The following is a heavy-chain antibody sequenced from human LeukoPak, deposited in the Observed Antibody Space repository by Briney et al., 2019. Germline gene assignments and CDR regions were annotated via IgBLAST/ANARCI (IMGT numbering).Heavy chain of an antibody. J-gene: IGHJ3*02. D-gene: IGHD6-13*01. V-gene: IGHV1-18*01. CDR1: GYTFTSYG. Sequence: ASVKVSCKASGYTFTSYGISWVRQAPGQGLEWMGWISAYNGNTNYAQKLQGRVTMTTDTSTSTAYMELRSLRSDDTAVYYCARDRTGIAAAGLDAFDIWGQGTMVTVSS. CDR3: ARDRTGIAAAGLDAFDI. CDR2: ISAYNGNT.